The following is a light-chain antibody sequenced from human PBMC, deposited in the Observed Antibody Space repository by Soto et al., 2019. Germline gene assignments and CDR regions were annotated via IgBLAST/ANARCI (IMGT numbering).Light chain of an antibody. CDR2: DVS. Sequence: EVVLTQSPATLSLSPGERATLSCRASQSVNIYLAWYQQRPGQAPRLLIYDVSKRVTGVPARFSGSGSGTDFTLIISSLEPEDFAVYYCQQRSTWPLTFGGGTKVEIK. CDR1: QSVNIY. J-gene: IGKJ4*01. CDR3: QQRSTWPLT. V-gene: IGKV3-11*01.